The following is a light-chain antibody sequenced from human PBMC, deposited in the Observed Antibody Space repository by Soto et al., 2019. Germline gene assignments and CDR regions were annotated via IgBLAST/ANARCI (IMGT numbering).Light chain of an antibody. CDR1: SSDVGGYNY. CDR2: EVS. J-gene: IGLJ1*01. CDR3: SSYAGSNNPYV. Sequence: VLTQPPSASGSPGQSVTISCTGTSSDVGGYNYVSWYQQHPGKAPKLMIYEVSKRPSGVPDRFSGSKSGNTASLTVSGLQAEDEADYYCSSYAGSNNPYVFGTGTKVTVL. V-gene: IGLV2-8*01.